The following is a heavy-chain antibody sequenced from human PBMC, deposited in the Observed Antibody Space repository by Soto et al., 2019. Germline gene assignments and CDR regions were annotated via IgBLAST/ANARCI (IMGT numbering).Heavy chain of an antibody. J-gene: IGHJ4*02. Sequence: EVQLVESGGGLVQPGGSLRLSCAASGFTFSSYWMSWVRQAPGTGLEWVANIKQDGSEKYYVDSVKGRFTISRDNAKNSLYLQRNSLRAEDTAVYYGAGQGPYSSTYFDYWGQGTLVTVSS. CDR2: IKQDGSEK. CDR1: GFTFSSYW. D-gene: IGHD6-13*01. CDR3: AGQGPYSSTYFDY. V-gene: IGHV3-7*03.